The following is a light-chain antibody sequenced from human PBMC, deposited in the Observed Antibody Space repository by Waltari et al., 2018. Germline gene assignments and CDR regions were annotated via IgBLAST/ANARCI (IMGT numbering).Light chain of an antibody. CDR1: QSVSSSY. CDR3: QQYGSSPQT. CDR2: GAS. Sequence: EIVLTQSPGTLSLSQGERATLSCRASQSVSSSYLAWYQQKPGQAPRLLIYGASSRATGIPDRFSGSGSGTDLTLTISRLEPEDFAVYYCQQYGSSPQTFGQGTKVEIK. J-gene: IGKJ1*01. V-gene: IGKV3-20*01.